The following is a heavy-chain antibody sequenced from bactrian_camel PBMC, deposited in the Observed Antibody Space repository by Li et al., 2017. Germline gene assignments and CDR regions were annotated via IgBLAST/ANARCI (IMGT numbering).Heavy chain of an antibody. D-gene: IGHD1*01. V-gene: IGHV3S9*01. CDR2: IDSDGRI. CDR3: AADGRAEYGDYLDTLECYFNY. J-gene: IGHJ4*01. Sequence: HVQLVESGGGSVQAGGSLRLSCVASGHTYSSYCMGWFRQAPGKGREGVAAIDSDGRINYGNSVKGRFTISQDNAKNIVNLQMNNLRPEDTAMCFCAADGRAEYGDYLDTLECYFNYWGQGTQVTVS. CDR1: GHTYSSYC.